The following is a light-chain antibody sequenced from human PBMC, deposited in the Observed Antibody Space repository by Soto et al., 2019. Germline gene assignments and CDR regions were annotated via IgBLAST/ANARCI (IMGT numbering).Light chain of an antibody. CDR1: KNIYFH. CDR3: QKRSKWPLT. Sequence: EIVLTQSPATLSLSPGERATLSCRASKNIYFHLGWYPQKPGQAPRLLINDASNRATGIPARFSGSGSGTDFTLAIANLEPEDCAVYYFQKRSKWPLTFGQGTTVEIK. V-gene: IGKV3-11*01. J-gene: IGKJ1*01. CDR2: DAS.